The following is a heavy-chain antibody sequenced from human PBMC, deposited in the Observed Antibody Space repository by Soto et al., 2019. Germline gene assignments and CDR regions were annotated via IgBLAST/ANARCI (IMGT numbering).Heavy chain of an antibody. CDR3: ARADTGYSSSWFYYYYYGMDV. CDR2: IIPIFGTA. V-gene: IGHV1-69*13. Sequence: ASVKVSCKASGGTFSSYAISWVRQAPGQGLEWMGGIIPIFGTANYAQKFQGRVTITADESTSTAYMELSSLRSEDTAVYYCARADTGYSSSWFYYYYYGMDVWGQGPTVTVCS. D-gene: IGHD6-13*01. CDR1: GGTFSSYA. J-gene: IGHJ6*02.